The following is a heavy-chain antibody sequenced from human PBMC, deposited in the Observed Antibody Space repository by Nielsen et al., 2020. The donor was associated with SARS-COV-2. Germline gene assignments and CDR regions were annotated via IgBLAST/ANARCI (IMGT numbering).Heavy chain of an antibody. J-gene: IGHJ3*02. V-gene: IGHV3-21*01. Sequence: GGSLRLSCAASGFTISYDYRNGVRQAPGKGLEWVSSISSSSSYIYYADSVKGRFTISRDNAKNSLYLQMNSLRAEDTAVYYCAIIWSGYTDAFDIWGQGTMVTVSS. D-gene: IGHD3-3*01. CDR1: GFTISYDY. CDR3: AIIWSGYTDAFDI. CDR2: ISSSSSYI.